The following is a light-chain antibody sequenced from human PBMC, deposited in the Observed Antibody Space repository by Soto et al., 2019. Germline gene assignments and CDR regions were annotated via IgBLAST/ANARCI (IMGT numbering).Light chain of an antibody. CDR1: QTVSSY. J-gene: IGKJ5*01. Sequence: FTQTLPTVWLFPGDVTPLSXRASQTVSSYLLWYQQKPGHVPRLLIYDASNRASGTPARFSGSGSGTDFTLTISSLEPEDFAVYYCHQHFKARITFVQSTRLEIK. CDR2: DAS. CDR3: HQHFKARIT. V-gene: IGKV3-11*01.